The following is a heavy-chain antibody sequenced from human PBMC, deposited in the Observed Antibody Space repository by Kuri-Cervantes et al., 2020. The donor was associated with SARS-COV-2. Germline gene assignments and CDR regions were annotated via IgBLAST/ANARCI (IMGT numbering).Heavy chain of an antibody. CDR3: AKVETANLDY. D-gene: IGHD3-3*01. CDR1: GFTFSSYG. J-gene: IGHJ4*02. Sequence: GGSLRLSCAASGFTFSSYGMHWVRQAPGKGLEWVAFIRYDGSNKYYVDSVKGRFTISRDNSKNSLYLEMNSLRPEDTAVYYCAKVETANLDYWGQGTLVTVSS. V-gene: IGHV3-30*02. CDR2: IRYDGSNK.